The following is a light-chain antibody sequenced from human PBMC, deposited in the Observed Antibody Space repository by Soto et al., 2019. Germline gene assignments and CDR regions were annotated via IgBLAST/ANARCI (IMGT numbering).Light chain of an antibody. Sequence: DIQMTQSPSSLSASVGDRVTITCRAGQGIRYDLDWYQQKPGKAPKRLIYDASSLQSGVPSRFSGSGSGTDFTLTISSLQPEDFAIYYCQQTYTTPEITFGQGTRLENK. CDR1: QGIRYD. CDR2: DAS. V-gene: IGKV1-39*01. CDR3: QQTYTTPEIT. J-gene: IGKJ5*01.